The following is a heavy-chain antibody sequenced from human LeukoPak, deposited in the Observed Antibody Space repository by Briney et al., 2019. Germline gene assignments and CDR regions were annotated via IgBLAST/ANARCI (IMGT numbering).Heavy chain of an antibody. CDR3: ARVRGELIPFYYFDY. V-gene: IGHV1-69*02. J-gene: IGHJ4*02. CDR2: IIPILGIA. CDR1: GGTFSSYT. Sequence: SVKVSCKASGGTFSSYTISRVRQAPGQGLGWMGRIIPILGIANYAQKFQGRVTITADKSTSTAYMELSSLRSEDTAVYYCARVRGELIPFYYFDYWGQGTLVTVSS. D-gene: IGHD3-10*01.